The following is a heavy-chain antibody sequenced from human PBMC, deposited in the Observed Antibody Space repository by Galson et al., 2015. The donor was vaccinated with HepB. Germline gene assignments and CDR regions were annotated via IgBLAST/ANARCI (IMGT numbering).Heavy chain of an antibody. D-gene: IGHD3-10*01. J-gene: IGHJ6*02. CDR3: ARGTTMDRGVIIERVYYYGMDV. Sequence: PALVKPTQTLTLTCTFSGFSLSTSGMCVSWIRQPPGKALEWLARIDWDDDKYYSTSLKTRLTISKDTSKNQVVLTMTNMDPVDTATYYCARGTTMDRGVIIERVYYYGMDVWGQGTTVTVSS. V-gene: IGHV2-70*11. CDR2: IDWDDDK. CDR1: GFSLSTSGMC.